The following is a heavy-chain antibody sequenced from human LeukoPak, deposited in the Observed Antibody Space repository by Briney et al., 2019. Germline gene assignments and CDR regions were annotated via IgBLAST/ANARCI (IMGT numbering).Heavy chain of an antibody. CDR1: GFTFSSYA. D-gene: IGHD3-22*01. CDR3: ARDPYYYDSSGYYYFDY. J-gene: IGHJ4*02. V-gene: IGHV3-30-3*01. Sequence: GGSLRLSCAASGFTFSSYAMHWVRQAPGKGLEWVAVKSYDGSNKYYADSVKGRFTISRDNSKNTLYLQMNSLRAEDTAVYYCARDPYYYDSSGYYYFDYWGQGTLVTVSS. CDR2: KSYDGSNK.